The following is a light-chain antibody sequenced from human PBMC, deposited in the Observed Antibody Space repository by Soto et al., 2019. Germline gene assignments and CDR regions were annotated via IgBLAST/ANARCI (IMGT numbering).Light chain of an antibody. V-gene: IGKV3-15*01. CDR3: QQYHYWWT. CDR2: DAS. CDR1: QSISSH. J-gene: IGKJ1*01. Sequence: EIVMTQSPATLSVSPGETATLSCRASQSISSHLAWYQQKPGQAPRILMHDASARATGIPARFSGSGSGTEFTLTISSLQSEDFAVYYCQQYHYWWTVGQGTKVEIK.